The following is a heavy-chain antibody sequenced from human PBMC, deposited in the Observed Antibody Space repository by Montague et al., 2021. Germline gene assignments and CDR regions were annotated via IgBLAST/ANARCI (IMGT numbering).Heavy chain of an antibody. V-gene: IGHV4-59*08. CDR2: IYYSGNT. CDR1: GDSMNTYK. J-gene: IGHJ3*01. CDR3: ARQWRAFDF. D-gene: IGHD5-12*01. Sequence: SETLSLTCTVSGDSMNTYKWTWFRQPPGKGLEWIGYIYYSGNTNYNPSLKSRATISVDTSRNQFSLKLRSVTAADTAKYYCARQWRAFDFWGQGIMVTVSS.